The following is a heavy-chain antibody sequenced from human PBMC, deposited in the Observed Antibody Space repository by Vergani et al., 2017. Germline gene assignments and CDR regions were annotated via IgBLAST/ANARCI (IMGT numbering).Heavy chain of an antibody. CDR1: GFTFGDYA. CDR3: TTDLGYYDSSGYYYVNWAEYFQH. CDR2: IRSKAYGGTT. D-gene: IGHD3-22*01. Sequence: VQLVESGGGVVQPGRSLRLSCTASGFTFGDYAMSWFRQAPGKGLEWVGFIRSKAYGGTTEYAASVKGRFTISRDDSKSIAYLQMNSLKTEDTAVYYCTTDLGYYDSSGYYYVNWAEYFQHWGQGTLVTVSS. J-gene: IGHJ1*01. V-gene: IGHV3-49*03.